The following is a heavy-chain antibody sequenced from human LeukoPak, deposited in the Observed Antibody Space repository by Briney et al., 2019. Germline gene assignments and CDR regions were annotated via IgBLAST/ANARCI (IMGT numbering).Heavy chain of an antibody. CDR2: IRYDGGSK. CDR3: AKGGSGWYGVWDY. D-gene: IGHD6-19*01. J-gene: IGHJ4*02. Sequence: PGGSLRLSCAASGFTFSSYGMHWVRQAPGKGLEWVSFIRYDGGSKYYADSVKGRFTTSRDNSKNTLYLQMNSLRAEDTAVYYCAKGGSGWYGVWDYWGQGTLVTASS. V-gene: IGHV3-30*02. CDR1: GFTFSSYG.